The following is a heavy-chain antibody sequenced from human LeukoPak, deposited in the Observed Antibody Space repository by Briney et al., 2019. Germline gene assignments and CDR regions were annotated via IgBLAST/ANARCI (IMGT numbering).Heavy chain of an antibody. D-gene: IGHD5-18*01. CDR2: INWNGGST. Sequence: GGSLRLSCAASGFTFDDYGMSWVRQAPGKGLQWVSGINWNGGSTGYADSVKGRFTISRDNAKNSLYLQMNSLRAEDTALYYCARGGYGYVLDYWGQGTLVTVSS. J-gene: IGHJ4*02. V-gene: IGHV3-20*04. CDR3: ARGGYGYVLDY. CDR1: GFTFDDYG.